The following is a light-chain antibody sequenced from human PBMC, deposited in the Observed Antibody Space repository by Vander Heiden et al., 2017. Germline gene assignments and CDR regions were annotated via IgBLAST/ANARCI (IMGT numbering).Light chain of an antibody. CDR3: QSYDSSNVV. J-gene: IGLJ2*01. CDR2: EDN. V-gene: IGLV6-57*01. CDR1: SGSIASNY. Sequence: SVSESPGKTVTISCTRSSGSIASNYVQWYHQRPGSSPTTVIYEDNQRPSGVPDRFSGSIDSSSNSASLTISGLKTEDEADYYCQSYDSSNVVFGGGTKLTVL.